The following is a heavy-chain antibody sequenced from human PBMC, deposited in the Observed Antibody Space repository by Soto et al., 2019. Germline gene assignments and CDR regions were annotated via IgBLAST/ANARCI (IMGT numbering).Heavy chain of an antibody. CDR2: IKSKTDGGTT. CDR1: GFTFSNAR. D-gene: IGHD6-13*01. J-gene: IGHJ4*02. V-gene: IGHV3-15*01. Sequence: PGGSLRLSCAASGFTFSNARMSWVRQAPGKGLEWVGRIKSKTDGGTTDYAAPVKGRFTISRDDSKNTLYLQMNSLKTEDTAVYYCTTLADSSSWTDPIDYYFDYWGQGTLVTVSS. CDR3: TTLADSSSWTDPIDYYFDY.